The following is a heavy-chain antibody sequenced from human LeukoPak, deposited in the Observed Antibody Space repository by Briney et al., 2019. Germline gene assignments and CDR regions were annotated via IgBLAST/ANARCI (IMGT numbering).Heavy chain of an antibody. V-gene: IGHV3-66*01. J-gene: IGHJ4*02. CDR3: VRVVAATFDS. CDR2: IYSDATT. Sequence: GGSLRLSCAGSGLTFSEYAMSWVRQAPGKGLEWVSVIYSDATTYYADSVKGRFTISRDNSKNILYLQMKTLRADDTAVYYCVRVVAATFDSWGQGTLVTVSS. CDR1: GLTFSEYA. D-gene: IGHD2-15*01.